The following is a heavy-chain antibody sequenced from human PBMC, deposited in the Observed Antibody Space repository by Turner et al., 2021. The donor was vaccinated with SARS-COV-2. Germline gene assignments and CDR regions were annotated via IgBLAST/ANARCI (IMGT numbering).Heavy chain of an antibody. CDR2: VSYDGSDK. V-gene: IGHV3-30*03. J-gene: IGHJ4*02. Sequence: QVQLVESGGGVVQPGRSLRLSCSASGFTFSRYGMHWVRQAPGKGMEWVAIVSYDGSDKYYADAVKGRFTISRDNSKNTLYLQINSLRAEDTAVYYCARGAPYGDYVRSDYWGQGTLVTVSS. D-gene: IGHD4-17*01. CDR1: GFTFSRYG. CDR3: ARGAPYGDYVRSDY.